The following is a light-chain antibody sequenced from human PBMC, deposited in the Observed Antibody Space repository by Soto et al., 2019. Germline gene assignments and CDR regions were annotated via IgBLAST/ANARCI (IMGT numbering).Light chain of an antibody. CDR3: SSYTSSSTLV. CDR2: EVS. V-gene: IGLV2-14*01. J-gene: IGLJ3*02. Sequence: QSALTQPASASGSPGQSITISCTGTSGDVGGYNYVSWYQQHPGKSPKLIIYEVSKRPSGVSNRFSGSKSGNTASLTVSGLQAEDEADYYCSSYTSSSTLVFGGGTKLTVL. CDR1: SGDVGGYNY.